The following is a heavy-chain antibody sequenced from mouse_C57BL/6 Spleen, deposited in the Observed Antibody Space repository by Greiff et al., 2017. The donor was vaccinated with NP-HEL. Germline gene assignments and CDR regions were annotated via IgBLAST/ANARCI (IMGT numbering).Heavy chain of an antibody. CDR2: IYPGNGDT. J-gene: IGHJ4*01. Sequence: VQLQQSGAELVRPGASVKMSCKASGYTFTSYNMHWVKQTPRQGLEWIGAIYPGNGDTSYNQKFKGKATLTVDKSYSTAYMQLSSLTSQDSAVYFCARGGIYYDYDEGGNAMDYWGQGTSVTVSS. D-gene: IGHD2-4*01. CDR3: ARGGIYYDYDEGGNAMDY. CDR1: GYTFTSYN. V-gene: IGHV1-12*01.